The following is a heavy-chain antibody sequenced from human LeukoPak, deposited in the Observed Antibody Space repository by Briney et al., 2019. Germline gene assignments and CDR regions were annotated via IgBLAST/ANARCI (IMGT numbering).Heavy chain of an antibody. J-gene: IGHJ5*02. D-gene: IGHD3-10*01. CDR2: ISGSGGST. V-gene: IGHV3-23*01. Sequence: PGGSLRLSCAASGFTFSSYGMSWVRQAPGKGLEWVSAISGSGGSTYYADSVKGRFTISKDNSKNTLYLQMNSLRAEDTAVYYCAKLMAHYYGSGSYWFDPWGQGTLVTVSS. CDR1: GFTFSSYG. CDR3: AKLMAHYYGSGSYWFDP.